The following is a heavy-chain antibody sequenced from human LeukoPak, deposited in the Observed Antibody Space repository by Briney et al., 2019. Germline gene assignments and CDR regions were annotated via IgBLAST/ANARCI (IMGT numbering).Heavy chain of an antibody. CDR3: AKDSRYYYVDY. V-gene: IGHV3-30*02. D-gene: IGHD1-14*01. J-gene: IGHJ4*02. CDR1: GFTFSSYG. CDR2: IRYDGSKE. Sequence: GGSLRLSCAASGFTFSSYGMHWVRQAPGKGLEWVAFIRYDGSKEYYADSVKGRFTISRDNSKNTLYLQMNSLKTEDTAVYYCAKDSRYYYVDYWGQGTLVTVSS.